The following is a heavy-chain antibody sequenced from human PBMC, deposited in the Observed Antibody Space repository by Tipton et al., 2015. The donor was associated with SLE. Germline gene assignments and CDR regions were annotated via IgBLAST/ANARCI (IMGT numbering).Heavy chain of an antibody. V-gene: IGHV3-23*01. CDR2: ISAGGTIT. CDR1: GFRFNNYA. CDR3: AKAPYSSTRRNIDS. J-gene: IGHJ5*01. Sequence: SLRLSCAVSGFRFNNYAMNWVRQTPGKGLEWVSAISAGGTITYYAESLRGRFTISRDNSQNTLYLQMDNLRVEDTAVYYCAKAPYSSTRRNIDSWGQGTLVTVSS. D-gene: IGHD2-2*01.